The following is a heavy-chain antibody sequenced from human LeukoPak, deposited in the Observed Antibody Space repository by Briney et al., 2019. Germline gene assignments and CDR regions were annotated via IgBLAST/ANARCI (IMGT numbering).Heavy chain of an antibody. CDR3: AKEYCSNSVCHSLDY. CDR2: ISYDGSNK. J-gene: IGHJ4*02. CDR1: GFTFSSSG. D-gene: IGHD2-8*01. Sequence: GGSLRLSCAASGFTFSSSGMHWVRQAPGKGLEWVAVISYDGSNKYYADSVKGRFAFSRDNSKNTLYLQMNSLRAEDTAVYYCAKEYCSNSVCHSLDYWGQGTLVTVSS. V-gene: IGHV3-30*18.